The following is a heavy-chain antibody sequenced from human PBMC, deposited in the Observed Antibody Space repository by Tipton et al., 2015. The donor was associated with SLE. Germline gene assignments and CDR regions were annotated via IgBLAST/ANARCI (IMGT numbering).Heavy chain of an antibody. CDR1: GGSIMNHY. CDR3: ARALTSAQGFYFES. V-gene: IGHV4-4*07. Sequence: TLSLTCIVSGGSIMNHYWHWIRQPAGQGLEWIGRFYTSERTNYNPSLKSRITMSVDTSKNQFSLKLSSVTAADTAVYYCARALTSAQGFYFESWGQGTLVTVSS. J-gene: IGHJ4*02. D-gene: IGHD2-2*01. CDR2: FYTSERT.